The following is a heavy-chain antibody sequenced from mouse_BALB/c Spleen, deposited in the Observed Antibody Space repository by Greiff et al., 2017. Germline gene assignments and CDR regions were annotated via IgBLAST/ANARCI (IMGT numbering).Heavy chain of an antibody. V-gene: IGHV3-2*02. D-gene: IGHD1-1*01. CDR3: ARDYGSSYAWFAY. J-gene: IGHJ3*01. CDR2: ISYSGST. CDR1: CYSITSDYA. Sequence: VQLQESGPGLVKPSQSLSLTCPVTCYSITSDYAWNWIRQFPGNKLEWMGYISYSGSTSYNPSLKSRISITRDTSKNQFFLQLNSVTTEDTATYYCARDYGSSYAWFAYWGQGTLVTVA.